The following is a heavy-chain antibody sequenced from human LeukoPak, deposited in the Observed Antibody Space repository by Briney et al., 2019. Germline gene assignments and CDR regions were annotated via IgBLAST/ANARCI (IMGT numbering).Heavy chain of an antibody. J-gene: IGHJ4*02. D-gene: IGHD3-22*01. V-gene: IGHV1-18*01. CDR1: GYTFTSYV. Sequence: ASVKVSCKASGYTFTSYVISWVRPAPGQGLEWMGWISAYNGNTNYAQKLRGRVTMTTDTSTSTAYMKLRRLRSDDAAVYYCASASIPMIVVVPDDYWGQGTLVTVSS. CDR3: ASASIPMIVVVPDDY. CDR2: ISAYNGNT.